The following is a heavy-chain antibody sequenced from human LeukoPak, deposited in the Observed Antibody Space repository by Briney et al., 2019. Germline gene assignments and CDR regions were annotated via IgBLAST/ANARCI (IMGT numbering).Heavy chain of an antibody. Sequence: SETLSLACAVYGGSFSGYYWSWIRQPPGKGLEWIGEINHSGSTNYNPSLESRVTISVDTSKNQFSLKLSSVTAADTAVYYCARGPGAAAAIPGRRSGLDPWGQGTLVTVSS. J-gene: IGHJ5*02. CDR3: ARGPGAAAAIPGRRSGLDP. D-gene: IGHD2-2*02. CDR1: GGSFSGYY. V-gene: IGHV4-34*01. CDR2: INHSGST.